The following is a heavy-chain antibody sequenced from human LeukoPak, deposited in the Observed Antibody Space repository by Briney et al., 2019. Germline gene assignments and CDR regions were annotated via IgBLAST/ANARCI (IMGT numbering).Heavy chain of an antibody. D-gene: IGHD3-10*01. Sequence: SETLSLTCTVSGGSLGSYYWGWIRQPPGKGLEWIGNIFYSGSTYYSPSLKSRVTISLDTSRNQFSLKLTSVTAADTAVYYCAKSNGYGLVDIWGQGTMVTVSS. CDR2: IFYSGST. V-gene: IGHV4-59*12. CDR1: GGSLGSYY. J-gene: IGHJ3*02. CDR3: AKSNGYGLVDI.